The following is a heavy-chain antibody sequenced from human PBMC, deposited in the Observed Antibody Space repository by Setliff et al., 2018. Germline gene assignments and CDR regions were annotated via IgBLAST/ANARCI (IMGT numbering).Heavy chain of an antibody. Sequence: ASVKVSCKTSGFGFTTFGFSWVRQAPGQGLEWLGSISPYSGNTNYPQYLQDRVTTTIDTSATTVYMELQSLRSDDTAVYYCVRSSAPQVVLAADFDFWGQGTPVTVSS. V-gene: IGHV1-18*01. CDR3: VRSSAPQVVLAADFDF. D-gene: IGHD6-19*01. CDR1: GFGFTTFG. CDR2: ISPYSGNT. J-gene: IGHJ4*02.